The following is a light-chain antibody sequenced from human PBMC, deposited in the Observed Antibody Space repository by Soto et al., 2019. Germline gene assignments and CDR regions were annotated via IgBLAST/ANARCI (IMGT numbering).Light chain of an antibody. CDR3: TSYTSSTTLDV. J-gene: IGLJ2*01. CDR2: EVT. V-gene: IGLV2-14*01. Sequence: QSVLTQPASVSGSPGQSITISCTGTSSDVGGYNYVSWYQQHPGKAPKLMIYEVTNRPSGVSNRFSGSKSGNTASLTISGLQADDEADYYCTSYTSSTTLDVFGGGTKLTVL. CDR1: SSDVGGYNY.